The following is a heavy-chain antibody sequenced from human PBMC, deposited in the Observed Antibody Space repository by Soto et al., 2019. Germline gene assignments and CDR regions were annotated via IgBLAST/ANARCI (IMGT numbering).Heavy chain of an antibody. J-gene: IGHJ3*02. CDR1: GWSFSGYY. V-gene: IGHV4-34*01. Sequence: SETLSLTCAFYGWSFSGYYWSWIRQPPGKGLEWIGEINHSGSTNYNPSLKSRVTISVDTSKNQFSLKLSSVTAADTAVYYCARRLRAFDIWGQGTMVTVSS. CDR2: INHSGST. CDR3: ARRLRAFDI.